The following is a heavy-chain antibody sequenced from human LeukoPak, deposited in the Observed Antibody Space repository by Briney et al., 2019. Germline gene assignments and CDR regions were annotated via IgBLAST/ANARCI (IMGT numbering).Heavy chain of an antibody. CDR1: GGTFSSYA. Sequence: SVKVSCKASGGTFSSYAISWVRQAPGQGVEWMGGVIPIFGTANYAQKFQGRVTITADESPSTAYMELSSLRSEHTAVSYCARDANMYYFWSGYYMDYYFDYCDQATLVTASS. CDR3: ARDANMYYFWSGYYMDYYFDY. D-gene: IGHD3-3*01. CDR2: VIPIFGTA. J-gene: IGHJ4*02. V-gene: IGHV1-69*13.